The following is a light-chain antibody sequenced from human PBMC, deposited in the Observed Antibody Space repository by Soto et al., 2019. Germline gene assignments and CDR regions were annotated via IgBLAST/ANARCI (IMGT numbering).Light chain of an antibody. CDR2: AAS. CDR1: QGISSW. V-gene: IGKV1-12*01. J-gene: IGKJ4*01. CDR3: QQGNSSPPLT. Sequence: DIQMTQSPSSVSASVGDRVIITCRASQGISSWLAWDQQKPGKAPKLLVYAASSLQSGVPSSFSGSGSGTDLTLTLNSLQPEYFDSEYCQQGNSSPPLTFGGGTKVEIK.